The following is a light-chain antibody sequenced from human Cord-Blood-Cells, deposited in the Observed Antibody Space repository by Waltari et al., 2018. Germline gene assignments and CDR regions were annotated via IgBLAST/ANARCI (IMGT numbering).Light chain of an antibody. J-gene: IGKJ4*01. CDR1: QGISSY. CDR3: QQYYSYLT. V-gene: IGKV1-8*01. Sequence: AIRITQSPSSLSASTGDRVTITCRASQGISSYLAWYQPKPGKAPKLLIYAASTLQSGVTSRFSGSGSGTDFTLTISCLQSEDFATYYCQQYYSYLTFGGGTKVEIK. CDR2: AAS.